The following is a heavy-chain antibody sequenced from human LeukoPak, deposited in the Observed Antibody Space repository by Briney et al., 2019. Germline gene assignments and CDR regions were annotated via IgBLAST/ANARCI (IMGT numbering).Heavy chain of an antibody. J-gene: IGHJ4*02. CDR1: GSTVSINY. Sequence: GGSLRLSCAASGSTVSINYMSWVRQAPGKWLEWVSLIYSDGSTYYPDSVKGRFTISRDNAKNSLYLQMNSLRAEDTAVYYCARDRWGYSYGGDWGQGTLVTVSS. CDR3: ARDRWGYSYGGD. V-gene: IGHV3-66*01. CDR2: IYSDGST. D-gene: IGHD5-18*01.